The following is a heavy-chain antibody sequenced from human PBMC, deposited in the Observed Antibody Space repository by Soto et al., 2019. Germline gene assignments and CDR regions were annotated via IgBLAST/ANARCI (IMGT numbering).Heavy chain of an antibody. Sequence: GGSLRLSCAASGFTFSSYAMNWVRQAPGKGLEWVSSISVSGRFIYYADSVKGRFTISRDNANNSLYLRMNSLRAEDTAVYYCARGCCGADCESGSYPLSWGQGTLVTVSS. V-gene: IGHV3-21*01. CDR3: ARGCCGADCESGSYPLS. CDR2: ISVSGRFI. CDR1: GFTFSSYA. D-gene: IGHD2-21*02. J-gene: IGHJ4*02.